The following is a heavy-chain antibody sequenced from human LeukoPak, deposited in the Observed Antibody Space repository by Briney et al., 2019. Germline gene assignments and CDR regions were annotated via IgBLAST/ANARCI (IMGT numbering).Heavy chain of an antibody. V-gene: IGHV3-23*01. CDR1: GFTFSSNA. CDR2: ISGSGGNT. Sequence: PGGSLRLSCAASGFTFSSNAMSWVRQAPGKGLEWVSAISGSGGNTHYADPVKGRFTISRDNSKNTLYLQMNSLRGEDTAVYYCAKVNPYSTSWTYYFDYWGQGTLVTVSS. J-gene: IGHJ4*02. CDR3: AKVNPYSTSWTYYFDY. D-gene: IGHD6-13*01.